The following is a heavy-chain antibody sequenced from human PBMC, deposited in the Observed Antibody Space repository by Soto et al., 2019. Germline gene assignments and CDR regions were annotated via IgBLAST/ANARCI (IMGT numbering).Heavy chain of an antibody. Sequence: QVQLVQSGAEVKKPGSSVKVSCKASGGTFSSYTISWVRQAPGQGLEWMGRIIPILGIANYAQKFQGRVTITADKSTSTAYMELSSLRSEDTAVYYCARGIYSGYLRYYYYYYMDVWGKGTTVTVSS. CDR2: IIPILGIA. J-gene: IGHJ6*03. D-gene: IGHD5-12*01. CDR1: GGTFSSYT. CDR3: ARGIYSGYLRYYYYYYMDV. V-gene: IGHV1-69*02.